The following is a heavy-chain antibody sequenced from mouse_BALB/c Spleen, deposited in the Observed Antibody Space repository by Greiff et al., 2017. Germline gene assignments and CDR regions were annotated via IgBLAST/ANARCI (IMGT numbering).Heavy chain of an antibody. J-gene: IGHJ3*01. CDR3: IIYYDYDVWFAD. CDR2: IDPENGDS. D-gene: IGHD2-4*01. V-gene: IGHV14-4*02. Sequence: EVQLQQSGAELVRSGASVKLSCTASGFNIKDYYMHWVKQRPEQGLEWIGWIDPENGDSEYAPKFQGKATITADTSSNTAYLQLSILTSEDTAVYYCIIYYDYDVWFADWGQGTLVTVSA. CDR1: GFNIKDYY.